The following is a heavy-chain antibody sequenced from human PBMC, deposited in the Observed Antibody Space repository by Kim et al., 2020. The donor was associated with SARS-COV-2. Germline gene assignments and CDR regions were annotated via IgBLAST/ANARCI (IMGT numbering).Heavy chain of an antibody. J-gene: IGHJ5*02. Sequence: NPNYARKLRGRVTMTTDTSTSTAYMELRSLRSDDTAVYYCARSKVSWFDPWGQGTLVTVSS. V-gene: IGHV1-18*01. CDR3: ARSKVSWFDP. CDR2: NP.